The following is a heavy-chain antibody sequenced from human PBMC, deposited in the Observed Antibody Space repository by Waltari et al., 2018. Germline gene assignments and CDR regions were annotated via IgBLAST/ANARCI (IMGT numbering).Heavy chain of an antibody. CDR3: ARVRYSSSSEVRVGMDV. J-gene: IGHJ6*02. D-gene: IGHD6-6*01. Sequence: QLQLQESGPGLVKPSETLSLTCTVSGGSISSSSYYWGWLRQPPGKGLEWIGSIYYSGSTYYNPSLKSRVTRSVDTSKNQVSLKLSSVTAADTAVYYCARVRYSSSSEVRVGMDVWGQGTTVTVSS. CDR1: GGSISSSSYY. V-gene: IGHV4-39*01. CDR2: IYYSGST.